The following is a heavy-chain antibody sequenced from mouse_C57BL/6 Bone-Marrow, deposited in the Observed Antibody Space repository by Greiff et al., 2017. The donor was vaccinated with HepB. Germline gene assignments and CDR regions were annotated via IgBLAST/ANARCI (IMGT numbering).Heavy chain of an antibody. J-gene: IGHJ1*03. CDR3: ARKPRGYFDV. CDR2: IYPGSGST. Sequence: QVQLQQPGAELVKPGASVKMSCKASGYTFTSYWITWVKQRPGQGLEWIGDIYPGSGSTNYNEKFKSKATLTVDTSSSTAYMQLSSLTSEDAAVYYCARKPRGYFDVWGTGTTVTVSS. V-gene: IGHV1-55*01. CDR1: GYTFTSYW.